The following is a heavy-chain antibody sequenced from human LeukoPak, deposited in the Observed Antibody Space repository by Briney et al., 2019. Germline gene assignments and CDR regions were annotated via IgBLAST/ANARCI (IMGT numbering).Heavy chain of an antibody. Sequence: SETLSLTCTVSGGSISSGDYYWSWIRQPPGRGLEWIGYFYYSGSTYYNPSLKSRVTISVDTSKNQFSLKLSSVTAADTAVYYCARPYYYDSRIDPWGQGTLVTVSS. CDR1: GGSISSGDYY. J-gene: IGHJ5*02. CDR3: ARPYYYDSRIDP. D-gene: IGHD3-22*01. CDR2: FYYSGST. V-gene: IGHV4-30-4*01.